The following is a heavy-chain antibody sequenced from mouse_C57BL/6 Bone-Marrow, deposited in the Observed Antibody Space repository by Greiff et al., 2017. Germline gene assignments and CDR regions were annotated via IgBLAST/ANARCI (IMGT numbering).Heavy chain of an antibody. CDR3: ARLGGDY. V-gene: IGHV1-59*01. CDR2: IDPSDSYT. Sequence: QVQLQQSGAELVRPGTSVKLSCKASGYTFTSYWMHWVKQRPGQGLEWIGVIDPSDSYTNYNQKFKGKATLTLDTSSSTAYMQLSSLTSEDSAVYYCARLGGDYWGQGTTLTVSS. J-gene: IGHJ2*01. CDR1: GYTFTSYW.